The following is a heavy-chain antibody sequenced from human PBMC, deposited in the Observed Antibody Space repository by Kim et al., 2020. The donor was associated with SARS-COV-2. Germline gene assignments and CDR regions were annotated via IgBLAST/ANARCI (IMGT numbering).Heavy chain of an antibody. D-gene: IGHD1-7*01. CDR3: ARVGNTWNYDIWFDL. Sequence: DSVKGRLTISRDNAKISRYMQMNSLSAVDAAVYYCARVGNTWNYDIWFDLWGQGTLVTVSS. J-gene: IGHJ5*02. V-gene: IGHV3-21*04.